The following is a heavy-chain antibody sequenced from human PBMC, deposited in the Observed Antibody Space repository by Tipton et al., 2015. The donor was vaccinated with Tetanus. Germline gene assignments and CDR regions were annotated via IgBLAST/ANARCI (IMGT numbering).Heavy chain of an antibody. J-gene: IGHJ4*02. D-gene: IGHD3-16*01. CDR1: GGSISSGGYY. Sequence: TLSLTCSVSGGSISSGGYYWSWIRQHPGKGLEWIGYIYYTGNTYYNPSLKSRLTISLDTSKNQFSLRLSSLSAADASVYFCARRVGGSTFDHWGQGTLVTVSS. CDR2: IYYTGNT. V-gene: IGHV4-31*03. CDR3: ARRVGGSTFDH.